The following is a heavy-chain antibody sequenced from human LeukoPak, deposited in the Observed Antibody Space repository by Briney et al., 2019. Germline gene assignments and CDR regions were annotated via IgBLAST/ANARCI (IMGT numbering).Heavy chain of an antibody. CDR3: AKRIWFGELLPDY. CDR2: ISGSGGST. J-gene: IGHJ4*02. D-gene: IGHD3-10*01. CDR1: GFTFSNYG. Sequence: PGGSLRLSCAASGFTFSNYGMSWVRQAPGKGLEWVSAISGSGGSTYYADSVKGRFTISRDNSKNTLYLQMNSLRAEDTAVYYCAKRIWFGELLPDYWGQGTLVTVSS. V-gene: IGHV3-23*01.